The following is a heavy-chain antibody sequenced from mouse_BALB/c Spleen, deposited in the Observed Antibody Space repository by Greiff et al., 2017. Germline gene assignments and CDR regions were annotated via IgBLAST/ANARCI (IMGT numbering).Heavy chain of an antibody. D-gene: IGHD2-14*01. J-gene: IGHJ4*01. Sequence: EVKLMESGAELVRSGASVKLSCTASGFNIKDYYMHWVKQRPEQGLEWIGWIDPENGDTEYAPKFQGKATMTADTSSNTAYLQLSSLTSEDTAVYYCYRYDGNYYAMDYWGQGTSVTVSS. V-gene: IGHV14-4*02. CDR3: YRYDGNYYAMDY. CDR1: GFNIKDYY. CDR2: IDPENGDT.